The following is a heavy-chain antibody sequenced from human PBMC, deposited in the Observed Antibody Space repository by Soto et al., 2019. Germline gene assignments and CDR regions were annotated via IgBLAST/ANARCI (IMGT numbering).Heavy chain of an antibody. CDR2: IYYSGST. D-gene: IGHD3-10*01. Sequence: SETLSLTCTVSGGSISSSSYYWGWIRQPPGKGLEWIGSIYYSGSTYYNPSLKSRVTISVDTSKNQFSLKLSSVTAADTAVYYCARQGYYGSGSSPYYYYYGMDVWGQGTTVTVS. V-gene: IGHV4-39*01. CDR3: ARQGYYGSGSSPYYYYYGMDV. CDR1: GGSISSSSYY. J-gene: IGHJ6*02.